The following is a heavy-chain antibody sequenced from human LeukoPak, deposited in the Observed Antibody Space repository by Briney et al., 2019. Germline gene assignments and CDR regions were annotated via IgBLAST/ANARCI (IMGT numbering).Heavy chain of an antibody. CDR2: IFPGDSDT. CDR1: GYSFISYW. D-gene: IGHD2-21*02. CDR3: ARNFEYCGGDCYDY. Sequence: PGESLKIPCKGSGYSFISYWIGWVRQMPGKGLEWIGIIFPGDSDTRYSPSFQGQVTISADKSIGTAYPQWSSLKASDTAMYYCARNFEYCGGDCYDYWGQGTLVTVSS. J-gene: IGHJ4*02. V-gene: IGHV5-51*01.